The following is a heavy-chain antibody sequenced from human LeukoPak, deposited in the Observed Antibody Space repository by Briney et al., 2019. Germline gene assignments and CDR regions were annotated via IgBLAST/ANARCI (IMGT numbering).Heavy chain of an antibody. CDR2: IIPIFGTA. D-gene: IGHD1-26*01. Sequence: ASVKVSCKASGGTFSSYAISWVRQAPGQGLEWMGEIIPIFGTANYAQKFQGRVTITADESTSTAYMELSSLRSDDTAVYYCARARRSYGGSYLRYYYYMDVWGKGTTVTVSS. CDR1: GGTFSSYA. J-gene: IGHJ6*03. CDR3: ARARRSYGGSYLRYYYYMDV. V-gene: IGHV1-69*13.